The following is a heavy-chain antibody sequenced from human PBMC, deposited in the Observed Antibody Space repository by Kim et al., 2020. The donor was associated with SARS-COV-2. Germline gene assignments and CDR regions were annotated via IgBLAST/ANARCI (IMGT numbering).Heavy chain of an antibody. CDR3: ARDLVYSSGRGVYYYYGMD. V-gene: IGHV1-69*04. CDR2: IIPILGIA. Sequence: SVKVSCKASGGTFSSYAISWVRQAPGQGLEWMGRIIPILGIANYAQKFQGRVTITADKSTSTAYMELSSLRSEDTAVYYCARDLVYSSGRGVYYYYGMD. CDR1: GGTFSSYA. J-gene: IGHJ6*01. D-gene: IGHD6-19*01.